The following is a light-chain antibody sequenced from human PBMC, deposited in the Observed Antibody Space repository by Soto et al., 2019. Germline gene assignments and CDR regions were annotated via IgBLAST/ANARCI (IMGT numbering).Light chain of an antibody. CDR2: AAS. Sequence: EVVTTQSPATLSVSPGERATLSCRASQGLGTNLAWYQQKPGQAPRLLIYAASTRATGVPGRFSGSGSGTEFTLTISSLQSEDFATYYCLQHNSYPITFGQGTRLEIK. V-gene: IGKV3-15*01. J-gene: IGKJ5*01. CDR1: QGLGTN. CDR3: LQHNSYPIT.